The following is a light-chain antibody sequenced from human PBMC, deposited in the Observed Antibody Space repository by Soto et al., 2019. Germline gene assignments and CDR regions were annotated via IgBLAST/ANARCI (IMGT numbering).Light chain of an antibody. V-gene: IGLV2-8*01. Sequence: QSALTQPPSASGSPGQSVTISCTATSSDVGGYNYVSWYQQHPGKAPKLMIYEVSKRPSGVPARFSGSKSGNTASLTVSGLQAEDEADYYCSSYAGSNNLVFGGGTKLTVL. CDR1: SSDVGGYNY. CDR3: SSYAGSNNLV. J-gene: IGLJ2*01. CDR2: EVS.